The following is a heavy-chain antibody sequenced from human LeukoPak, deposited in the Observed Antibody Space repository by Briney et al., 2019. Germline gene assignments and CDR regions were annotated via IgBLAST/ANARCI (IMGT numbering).Heavy chain of an antibody. CDR1: GFTFSSYA. D-gene: IGHD3-22*01. Sequence: GRSLRLSCAASGFTFSSYAMHWVRQAPGKGLEWVAVISYDGSNKYYADSVKGRFTISRDNSKNTLYLQMNSLRAEDTAAYYCARDRYYYDSSGYYSPPYWGQGTLVTVSS. V-gene: IGHV3-30-3*01. CDR2: ISYDGSNK. J-gene: IGHJ4*02. CDR3: ARDRYYYDSSGYYSPPY.